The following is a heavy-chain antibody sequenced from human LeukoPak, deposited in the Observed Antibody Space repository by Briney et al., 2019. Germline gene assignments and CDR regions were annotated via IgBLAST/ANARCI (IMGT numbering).Heavy chain of an antibody. J-gene: IGHJ4*02. CDR3: TTGDYVWGSYRPHNYFDY. D-gene: IGHD3-16*02. CDR1: GFTFSNAW. Sequence: PGGSLRLSCAASGFTFSNAWMNWVRQAPGKGLEWVGRIKSKTDGGTTDYAAPVKGRFTISRDDSKNTLYLQMNSLKTEDTAVYYCTTGDYVWGSYRPHNYFDYWGQGTLVTVSS. V-gene: IGHV3-15*07. CDR2: IKSKTDGGTT.